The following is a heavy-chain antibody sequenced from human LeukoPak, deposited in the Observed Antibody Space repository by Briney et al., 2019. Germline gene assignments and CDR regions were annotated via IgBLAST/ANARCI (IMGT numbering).Heavy chain of an antibody. CDR2: IYPGDSDT. J-gene: IGHJ4*02. Sequence: GESLKISCKGSGYSFTSHWIGWVRQMPGEGLEWMGIIYPGDSDTRYSPSFQGQVTISADKSISTAYLQWSSLKASDTAMYYCARADFWSGFSLDYWGQGTLVTVSS. D-gene: IGHD3-3*01. V-gene: IGHV5-51*01. CDR1: GYSFTSHW. CDR3: ARADFWSGFSLDY.